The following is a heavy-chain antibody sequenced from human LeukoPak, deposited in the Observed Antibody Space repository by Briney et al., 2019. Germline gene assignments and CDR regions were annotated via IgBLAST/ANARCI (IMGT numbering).Heavy chain of an antibody. J-gene: IGHJ4*02. CDR3: ARDGSYYALDY. D-gene: IGHD1-26*01. Sequence: GGSLTLSCAASGFTFDDYGMSWVRQAPGKGLEWVSGINWNGGSTGYADSVKGRFTISRDNAKNSLYLQMNSLRAEDTALYYCARDGSYYALDYWGQGTLVTVSS. V-gene: IGHV3-20*04. CDR1: GFTFDDYG. CDR2: INWNGGST.